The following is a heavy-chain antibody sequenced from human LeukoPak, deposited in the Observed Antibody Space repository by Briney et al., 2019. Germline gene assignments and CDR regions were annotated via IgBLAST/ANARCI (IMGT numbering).Heavy chain of an antibody. Sequence: PGGSQRLSCTASGFTFSTYWINWVRQSPGKGLVWVALINGDGSTTTHADSVKGRFTISRDNAKNTAYLQMNSLRDEDTAVYFCARDYAGSPDYWGQGTLVTVSA. CDR1: GFTFSTYW. D-gene: IGHD3-10*01. CDR2: INGDGSTT. V-gene: IGHV3-74*03. CDR3: ARDYAGSPDY. J-gene: IGHJ4*02.